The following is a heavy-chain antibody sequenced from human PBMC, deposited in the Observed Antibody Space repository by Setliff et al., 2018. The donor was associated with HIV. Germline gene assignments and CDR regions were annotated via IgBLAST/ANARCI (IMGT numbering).Heavy chain of an antibody. D-gene: IGHD3-10*01. Sequence: ASVKVSCKPPGHTFTNYDIHWMRRAPGQGLEWMGWMNPNSGVSGYALKFHDRVTMTRDTSITTLYMELSSLTSEDTAVYYCARGKGVGGVIITGGLDVWGQGATVTSP. V-gene: IGHV1-8*01. J-gene: IGHJ6*02. CDR1: GHTFTNYD. CDR2: MNPNSGVS. CDR3: ARGKGVGGVIITGGLDV.